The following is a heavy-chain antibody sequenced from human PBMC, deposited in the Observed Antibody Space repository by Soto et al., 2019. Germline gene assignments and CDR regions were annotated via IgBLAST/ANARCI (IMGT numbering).Heavy chain of an antibody. D-gene: IGHD3-10*01. Sequence: ASVKVSCKASGYTFTSYGISWVRQAPGQGLEWMGWISTYNGNTNYAQKLQGRVTMTTDTSTSTAYMELRSLRSDDTAMYYCARTRGFGELFPSPYYYYGMDVWGQGTTVTVSS. J-gene: IGHJ6*02. CDR2: ISTYNGNT. CDR1: GYTFTSYG. V-gene: IGHV1-18*01. CDR3: ARTRGFGELFPSPYYYYGMDV.